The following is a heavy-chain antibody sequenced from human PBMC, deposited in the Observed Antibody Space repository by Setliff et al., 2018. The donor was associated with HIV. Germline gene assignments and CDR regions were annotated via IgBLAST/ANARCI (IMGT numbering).Heavy chain of an antibody. V-gene: IGHV1-2*06. CDR1: GYTFTGYY. CDR2: IYPNSGGT. CDR3: ARDLGSGLYYYGMDV. D-gene: IGHD7-27*01. Sequence: ASVKVSCKASGYTFTGYYIHWVRQAPGQGLEWMGRIYPNSGGTNFAQKFQGRVTMTRDTSISTAYMELSRLTSDDTAVYYCARDLGSGLYYYGMDVWGQGTTVTVSS. J-gene: IGHJ6*02.